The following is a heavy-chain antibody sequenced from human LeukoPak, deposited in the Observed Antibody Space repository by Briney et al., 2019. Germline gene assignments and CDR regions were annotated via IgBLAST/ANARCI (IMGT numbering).Heavy chain of an antibody. D-gene: IGHD3-3*01. CDR3: AREPWSANYYYGMDV. CDR1: GFTFSNYA. Sequence: GGSLRLSCAGSGFTFSNYAMTWVRQAPGKGLEWVSTISSSGDATYSADSVKGRFTISRDNSKNTVFLQMSSLRAEDTAVYYCAREPWSANYYYGMDVWGQGTTVIVS. J-gene: IGHJ6*02. CDR2: ISSSGDAT. V-gene: IGHV3-23*01.